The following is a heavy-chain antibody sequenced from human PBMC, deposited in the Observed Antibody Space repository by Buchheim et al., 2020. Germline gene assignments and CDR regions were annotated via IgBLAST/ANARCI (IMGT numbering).Heavy chain of an antibody. D-gene: IGHD6-19*01. V-gene: IGHV4-4*02. CDR2: IYLSGRT. CDR1: GDSISSDNW. CDR3: ARDPGHWLVGIDS. Sequence: QVQLQESGPGLVQPSGTLSLTCAVSGDSISSDNWWCWVRQSPEKGLEWIGEIYLSGRTNYNPSLTSRVTISVDKSNNQVFLKLTSVTAADSAFYYCARDPGHWLVGIDSWGQGAL. J-gene: IGHJ4*02.